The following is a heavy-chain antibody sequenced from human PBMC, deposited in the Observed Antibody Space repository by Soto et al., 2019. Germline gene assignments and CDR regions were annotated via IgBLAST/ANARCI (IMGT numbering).Heavy chain of an antibody. V-gene: IGHV3-30*03. D-gene: IGHD5-12*01. CDR3: ARGSGYDFDH. CDR1: GFTFSTYG. J-gene: IGHJ5*02. Sequence: QVLVVESGGGVVQPGRSLTLSCAASGFTFSTYGMHWVRQAPGKGLEWVAGISKDGGDKSYSDSVKGRFTITRDNSQNTMYLQVNSLRTDDTAVDYCARGSGYDFDHWGQGTLVTVSS. CDR2: ISKDGGDK.